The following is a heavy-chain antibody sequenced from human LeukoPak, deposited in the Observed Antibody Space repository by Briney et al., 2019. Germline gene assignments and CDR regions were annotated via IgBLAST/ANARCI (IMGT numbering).Heavy chain of an antibody. D-gene: IGHD5-18*01. J-gene: IGHJ4*02. V-gene: IGHV3-74*01. CDR3: AKGSGYSYGYPIDY. Sequence: GGSLRLSCAASGFTFSSYWMHWVRQAPGKGLVWVSRINSDGSSTSYADSVKGRFTISRDNAKNTLYLQMNSLRAEDTAVYYCAKGSGYSYGYPIDYWGQGTLVTVSS. CDR1: GFTFSSYW. CDR2: INSDGSST.